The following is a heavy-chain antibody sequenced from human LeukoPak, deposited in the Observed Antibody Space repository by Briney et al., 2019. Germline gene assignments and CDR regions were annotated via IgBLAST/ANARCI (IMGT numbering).Heavy chain of an antibody. CDR3: ARVVGAMNY. Sequence: GGSLRLSCAASGFTFSDYYMSWIRQAPGKGLEWVSYISSSNRYTNYADSVKGRFTISRDNAKNSLYLQMNSLRDEDSAVYYCARVVGAMNYWGEGSLVTVSS. V-gene: IGHV3-11*06. CDR2: ISSSNRYT. J-gene: IGHJ4*02. CDR1: GFTFSDYY. D-gene: IGHD1-26*01.